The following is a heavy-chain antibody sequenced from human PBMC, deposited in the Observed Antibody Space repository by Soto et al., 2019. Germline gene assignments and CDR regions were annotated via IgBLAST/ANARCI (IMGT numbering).Heavy chain of an antibody. CDR3: ARGGYYDSSGSRNYYYYGMNV. CDR1: GYTFTSYG. CDR2: ISAYDGYT. Sequence: QAQLVQSGAEVKKPGASVKVSCKASGYTFTSYGINWVRQAPGQGLEWLGWISAYDGYTKYAQILQGRVYMTTGTSTKTAYMELRSLRSDDTAMYYCARGGYYDSSGSRNYYYYGMNVWGQGTTVTVSS. D-gene: IGHD3-22*01. V-gene: IGHV1-18*01. J-gene: IGHJ6*02.